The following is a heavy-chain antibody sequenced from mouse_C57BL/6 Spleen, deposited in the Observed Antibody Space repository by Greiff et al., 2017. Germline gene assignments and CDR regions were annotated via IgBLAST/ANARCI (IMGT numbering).Heavy chain of an antibody. Sequence: QVQLLQSGPGLVKPGASVKISCKASGYAFSSSAMNWVHQSPGKSLEWIGRINPGDGDTNYHGKVKGQSTLTADKASSTAYMQLSNLTSEDSAVYYCARLEARRCYFDDWGKGTTLTVSS. J-gene: IGHJ2*01. CDR2: INPGDGDT. V-gene: IGHV1-82*01. CDR1: GYAFSSSA. CDR3: ARLEARRCYFDD.